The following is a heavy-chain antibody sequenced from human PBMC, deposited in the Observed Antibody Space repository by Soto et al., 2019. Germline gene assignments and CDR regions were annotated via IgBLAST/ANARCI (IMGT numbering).Heavy chain of an antibody. CDR1: GYTFTSYG. CDR2: ISAYNGNT. CDR3: ARDQSGSYYGGGYYYYYGMDV. V-gene: IGHV1-18*04. D-gene: IGHD1-26*01. Sequence: AASVKVSCKASGYTFTSYGISWVRQAPGQGLEGMGWISAYNGNTNYAQKLQGRVTMTTDTSTSTAYMELRSLRSDDTAVYYCARDQSGSYYGGGYYYYYGMDVWGQGTTVTVSS. J-gene: IGHJ6*02.